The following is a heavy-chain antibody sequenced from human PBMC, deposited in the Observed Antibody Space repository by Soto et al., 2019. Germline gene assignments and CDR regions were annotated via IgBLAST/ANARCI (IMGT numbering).Heavy chain of an antibody. CDR2: MSWNSGRI. CDR3: ARDLETGELELPGSFDS. Sequence: EVQLVESGGDLVQPGRSLRLSCAASGFTFDDYAMHWVRQAPGKGLEWVSGMSWNSGRIGYADCVKGRFTISRDNAKNSLFLQMNSLRAEDTALYYCARDLETGELELPGSFDSWGQGTLVTVSS. D-gene: IGHD1-7*01. J-gene: IGHJ4*02. V-gene: IGHV3-9*01. CDR1: GFTFDDYA.